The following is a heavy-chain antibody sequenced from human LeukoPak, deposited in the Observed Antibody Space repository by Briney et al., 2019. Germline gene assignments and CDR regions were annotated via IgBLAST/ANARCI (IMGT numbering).Heavy chain of an antibody. CDR1: GGSISSGDYY. CDR2: IYYSGST. D-gene: IGHD5-18*01. V-gene: IGHV4-30-4*01. J-gene: IGHJ4*02. CDR3: ATNTAMVFGRYYFDY. Sequence: PSETLSLTCTVSGGSISSGDYYWSWIRQPPGTGLEWIGYIYYSGSTYYNPSLKSRVTISVDTSKNQFSLKLSSVTAADTAVYYCATNTAMVFGRYYFDYWGQGTLVTVSS.